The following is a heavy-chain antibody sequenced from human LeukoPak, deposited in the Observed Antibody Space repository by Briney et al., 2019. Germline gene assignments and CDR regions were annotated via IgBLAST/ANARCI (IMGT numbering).Heavy chain of an antibody. CDR3: ARLDGDYDFAY. J-gene: IGHJ4*02. V-gene: IGHV5-51*01. Sequence: GGSLQITCQGSGSRFTSYWSGGGRQVPGKGLEWMGIIYPGESYTRYSTSFQAQVTTSAAKSIRPAHLQWSSLKASDTAMYYCARLDGDYDFAYWGQGPLATVS. D-gene: IGHD4-17*01. CDR2: IYPGESYT. CDR1: GSRFTSYW.